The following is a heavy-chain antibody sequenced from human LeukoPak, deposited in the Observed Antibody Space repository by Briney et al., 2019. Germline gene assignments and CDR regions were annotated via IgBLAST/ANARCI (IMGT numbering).Heavy chain of an antibody. CDR1: GGSFSGYY. V-gene: IGHV4-34*01. Sequence: SETLSLTCAVYGGSFSGYYWSWIRQPPGKGLEWIGEINHSGSTNYNPSPKSRVTISVDTSKNQFSLKLSSVTAADTAVYYCARHNELLNWFDPWGQGTLVTVSS. D-gene: IGHD3-10*01. CDR3: ARHNELLNWFDP. CDR2: INHSGST. J-gene: IGHJ5*02.